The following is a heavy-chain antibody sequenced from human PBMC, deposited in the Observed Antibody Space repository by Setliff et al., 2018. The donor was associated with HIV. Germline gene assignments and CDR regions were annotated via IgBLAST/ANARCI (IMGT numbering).Heavy chain of an antibody. V-gene: IGHV4-39*01. CDR1: GDSMSSGSYF. CDR2: IYYSGST. Sequence: SETLSLTCSVSGDSMSSGSYFWGWIRQPPGKGLEWIGSIYYSGSTYYNPSLKSRVTISVDTSKNQFSLKLSSVTAADTAVYYCARTPYDFWSGHIDYWGQGTLVTV. D-gene: IGHD3-3*01. J-gene: IGHJ4*02. CDR3: ARTPYDFWSGHIDY.